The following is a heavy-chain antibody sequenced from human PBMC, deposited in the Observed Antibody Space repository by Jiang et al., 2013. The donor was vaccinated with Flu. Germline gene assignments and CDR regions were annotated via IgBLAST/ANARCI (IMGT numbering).Heavy chain of an antibody. CDR2: ISYDGSNK. CDR1: GFTFSSYA. D-gene: IGHD3-9*01. CDR3: ASLPSADDYDKTFDY. Sequence: SGFTFSSYAMHWSGQAPGKGLEWVAVISYDGSNKYYADSVKGRFTISRDNSKNTLYLQMNSLRAEDTAVYYCASLPSADDYDKTFDYWGQGTLVTVSS. V-gene: IGHV3-30-3*01. J-gene: IGHJ4*02.